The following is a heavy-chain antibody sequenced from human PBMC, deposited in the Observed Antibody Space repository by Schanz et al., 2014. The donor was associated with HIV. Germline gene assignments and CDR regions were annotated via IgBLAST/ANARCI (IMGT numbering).Heavy chain of an antibody. V-gene: IGHV3-7*01. CDR2: IKEDGSEK. CDR3: ARDGGEV. CDR1: GFTFSRYW. D-gene: IGHD3-16*01. Sequence: VQLVESGGGLVQPGGSLRLSCAASGFTFSRYWMTWVRQAPGKGLEWVANIKEDGSEKYHADSVKGRFTISRDNAKNSLFLQMESLRAEDTAVYYCARDGGEVWGQGTTVTVSS. J-gene: IGHJ6*02.